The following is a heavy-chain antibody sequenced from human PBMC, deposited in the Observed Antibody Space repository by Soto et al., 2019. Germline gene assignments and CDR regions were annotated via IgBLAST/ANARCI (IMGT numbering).Heavy chain of an antibody. CDR1: GGSISSSDW. Sequence: SETLSLTCAVSGGSISSSDWWSWVRQPPGKGLEWIGEVYHSGTTNYNPSLKSRVTISLDKSKNQFSLKLSSVTAADTAVYYCARADYYRYFDYWGQGALVTVSS. J-gene: IGHJ4*02. V-gene: IGHV4-4*02. CDR3: ARADYYRYFDY. D-gene: IGHD3-9*01. CDR2: VYHSGTT.